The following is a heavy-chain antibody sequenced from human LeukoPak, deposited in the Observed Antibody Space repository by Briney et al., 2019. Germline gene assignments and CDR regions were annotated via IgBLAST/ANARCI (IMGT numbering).Heavy chain of an antibody. D-gene: IGHD3-10*01. V-gene: IGHV4-38-2*02. CDR3: ARQKWITMVRGVINWFDP. Sequence: SETLSLTCTVSGYSISSGYYWGWIRQPPGEGLEWIGSISHSGSTYYNPSLKSRVIISLDTSKNHFSLKLSSVTAADTAVYYCARQKWITMVRGVINWFDPWGQGTLVTVSS. J-gene: IGHJ5*02. CDR2: ISHSGST. CDR1: GYSISSGYY.